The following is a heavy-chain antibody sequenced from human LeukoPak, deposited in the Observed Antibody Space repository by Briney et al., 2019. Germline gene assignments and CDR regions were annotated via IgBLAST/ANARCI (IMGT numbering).Heavy chain of an antibody. D-gene: IGHD5-24*01. CDR3: ARLDEAFDN. CDR1: GFTFSSYW. Sequence: GGSLRLSCAASGFTFSSYWMTWVRQAPGKGLEWVANIKQDGSEKYYVDSVKGRFTISRDNANNSLYLQMNSLRAEDTAIYYCARLDEAFDNWGQGTLVTVSS. V-gene: IGHV3-7*01. CDR2: IKQDGSEK. J-gene: IGHJ4*02.